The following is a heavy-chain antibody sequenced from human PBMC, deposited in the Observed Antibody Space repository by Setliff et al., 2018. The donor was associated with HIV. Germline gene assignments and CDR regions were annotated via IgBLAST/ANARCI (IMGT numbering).Heavy chain of an antibody. Sequence: GESLKISCKGSGYNFTNYWIGWVRQMPGKGLEWMGIVYPGDSDARYSPSFRGQFTISADKSITTAYLQWNSLKASDTAMYYCAKRRSSGSLLDAFGIWGPGTMVTVSS. CDR2: VYPGDSDA. CDR1: GYNFTNYW. CDR3: AKRRSSGSLLDAFGI. J-gene: IGHJ3*02. D-gene: IGHD1-26*01. V-gene: IGHV5-51*01.